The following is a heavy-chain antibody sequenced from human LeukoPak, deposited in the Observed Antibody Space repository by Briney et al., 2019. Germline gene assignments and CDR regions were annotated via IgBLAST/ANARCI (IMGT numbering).Heavy chain of an antibody. J-gene: IGHJ5*02. CDR2: INPSGGST. CDR1: GYTYTGYY. V-gene: IGHV1-46*01. D-gene: IGHD2-2*01. CDR3: ARGVLTRVGHWFDP. Sequence: APVKVSCKASGYTYTGYYMHWVRRAPGQGLEWMGWINPSGGSTSYAQKFQGRVTMTRDTSTSTVYMELSSLRSEDTAVYYCARGVLTRVGHWFDPWGQGTLVTVSS.